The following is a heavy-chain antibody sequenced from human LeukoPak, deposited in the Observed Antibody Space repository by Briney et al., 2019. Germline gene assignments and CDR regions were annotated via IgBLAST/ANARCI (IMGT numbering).Heavy chain of an antibody. CDR2: IYSTGST. V-gene: IGHV4-39*07. CDR1: GDSITSGSYY. CDR3: VRDSGFWLY. D-gene: IGHD3-22*01. Sequence: SETLSLTCTVSGDSITSGSYYWGWIRQTPGKGLEWIGNIYSTGSTSFNPSFKSRITMSVDTSKNQFSLQLNSVTAADTAVYFCVRDSGFWLYWGQGILVTVSS. J-gene: IGHJ4*02.